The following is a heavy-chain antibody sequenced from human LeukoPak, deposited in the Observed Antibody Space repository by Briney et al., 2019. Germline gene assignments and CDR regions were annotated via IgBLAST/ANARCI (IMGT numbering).Heavy chain of an antibody. J-gene: IGHJ3*02. CDR3: AREDGYCSSTNCYTGAFDI. Sequence: GGSLRLSCTVSGFTFDDYGMSWVRQAPGKGLEWVSGINWNGGSTGYADSVKGRFTISRDNAKNSLYLQMNSLRAEDTALYYCAREDGYCSSTNCYTGAFDIWGQGTMVTVSS. D-gene: IGHD2-2*01. CDR1: GFTFDDYG. V-gene: IGHV3-20*04. CDR2: INWNGGST.